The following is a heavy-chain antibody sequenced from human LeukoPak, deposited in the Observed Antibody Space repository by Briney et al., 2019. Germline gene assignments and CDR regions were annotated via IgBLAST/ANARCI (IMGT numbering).Heavy chain of an antibody. CDR3: ARGPYGGYERGWFGP. V-gene: IGHV3-9*01. CDR1: GFNFNDHA. D-gene: IGHD5-12*01. J-gene: IGHJ5*02. CDR2: ISWNRASL. Sequence: PGGSLRLSCAASGFNFNDHAMHWIRQAPGKGLEWVSGISWNRASLGYADSVKGRVTISRDNAKNSLYLQMNSLRLEDTALYYCARGPYGGYERGWFGPWGQGTLDIVSS.